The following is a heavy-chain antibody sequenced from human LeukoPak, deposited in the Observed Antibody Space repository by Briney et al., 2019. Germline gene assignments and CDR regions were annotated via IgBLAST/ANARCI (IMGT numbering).Heavy chain of an antibody. CDR3: ARASYSSGTKLWAFDI. D-gene: IGHD6-19*01. CDR2: IYTSGST. Sequence: PSETLSLTCTVSGGSISSYYWSWIRQPAGKGLEWIGRIYTSGSTNYNPSLKSRVTMSVDTSKNQFSLKLSSVTAVDTAVYYCARASYSSGTKLWAFDIWGQGTMVTVSS. CDR1: GGSISSYY. J-gene: IGHJ3*02. V-gene: IGHV4-4*07.